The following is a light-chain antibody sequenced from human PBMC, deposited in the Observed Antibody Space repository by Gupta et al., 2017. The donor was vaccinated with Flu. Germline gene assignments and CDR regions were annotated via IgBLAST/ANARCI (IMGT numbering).Light chain of an antibody. CDR2: LGS. CDR1: QSLLHSDGYNY. V-gene: IGKV2-28*01. J-gene: IGKJ5*01. Sequence: DFVVTQSPLSLPVTPGEPASISCRSSQSLLHSDGYNYLDWYLQKPGQSPQLLIYLGSNRASGVPDRFSGSGSGTDFTLKISRVEAEDVGVYYCMQALQTPITFGQGTRLEIK. CDR3: MQALQTPIT.